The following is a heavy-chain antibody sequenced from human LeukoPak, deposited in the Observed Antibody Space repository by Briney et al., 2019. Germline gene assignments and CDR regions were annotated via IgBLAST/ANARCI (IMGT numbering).Heavy chain of an antibody. J-gene: IGHJ3*02. CDR2: IHIDGET. V-gene: IGHV3-66*01. CDR3: ARDGLDSSGPVAFDI. CDR1: EFTVRSNY. Sequence: GGSLRLSCVASEFTVRSNYMSWVRQAPGKGLEWVSIIHIDGETHYADSVKGRFTISRDNSKNTLYLQMNSLRSEDTAVYYCARDGLDSSGPVAFDIRGQGTMVTVSS. D-gene: IGHD3-22*01.